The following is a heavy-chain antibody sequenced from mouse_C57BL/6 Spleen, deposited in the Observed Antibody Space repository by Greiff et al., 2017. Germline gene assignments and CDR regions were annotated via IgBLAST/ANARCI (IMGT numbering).Heavy chain of an antibody. CDR3: ARNWDYAMDY. CDR1: GYAFRSYW. D-gene: IGHD4-1*01. J-gene: IGHJ4*01. CDR2: IYPGDGDT. V-gene: IGHV1-80*01. Sequence: QVQLQQSGAELVQPGASVKISCKASGYAFRSYWMNWVKQRPGKGLEWIGQIYPGDGDTNYNGKFKGKATLTADKSSSTAYMQLSSLTSEDSAVYFCARNWDYAMDYWGQGTSVTVSS.